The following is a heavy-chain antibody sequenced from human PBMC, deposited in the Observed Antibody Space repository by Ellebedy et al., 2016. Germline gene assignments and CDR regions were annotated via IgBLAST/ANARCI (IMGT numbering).Heavy chain of an antibody. V-gene: IGHV1-46*04. CDR3: ARDLPLHGIDP. J-gene: IGHJ5*02. D-gene: IGHD1-26*01. Sequence: ASVKVSCKASGYTFTSYYMHWVRQAPGQGLEWMGIINPSGGSTSYAQNLLGRVTMTRDTSTSTVYMELSSLRSEDTAVYYCARDLPLHGIDPWGQGTLVTVSS. CDR1: GYTFTSYY. CDR2: INPSGGST.